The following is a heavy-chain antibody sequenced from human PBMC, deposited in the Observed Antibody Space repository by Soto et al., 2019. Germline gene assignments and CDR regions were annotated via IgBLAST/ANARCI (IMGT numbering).Heavy chain of an antibody. CDR1: GYTFTGYY. J-gene: IGHJ3*02. V-gene: IGHV1-2*04. CDR3: ARAKRYCSSTSCHRRAFDI. CDR2: INPNSGGT. D-gene: IGHD2-2*01. Sequence: ASVKVSCKASGYTFTGYYMRWVRQAPGQGLEWMGWINPNSGGTNYAQKFQGWVTMTRDTSISTAYMELSRLRSDDTAVYYCARAKRYCSSTSCHRRAFDIWGQGTMVTVSS.